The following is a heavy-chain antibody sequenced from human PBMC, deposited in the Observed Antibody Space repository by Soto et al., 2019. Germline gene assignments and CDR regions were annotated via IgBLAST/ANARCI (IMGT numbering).Heavy chain of an antibody. J-gene: IGHJ6*02. Sequence: ASVKVSCKASRSTFISYDINWVRQATGQGLEWMGWMNPNSGNTGYAQKFQGRITMTRNTSINTAYMELRSLRSDDTAVYYCAREVRGYCSSTSCQTYYYYYGMDVWGQGTTVTVSS. CDR2: MNPNSGNT. V-gene: IGHV1-8*01. D-gene: IGHD2-2*01. CDR1: RSTFISYD. CDR3: AREVRGYCSSTSCQTYYYYYGMDV.